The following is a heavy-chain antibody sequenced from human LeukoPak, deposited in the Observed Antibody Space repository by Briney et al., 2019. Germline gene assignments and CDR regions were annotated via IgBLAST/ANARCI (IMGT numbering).Heavy chain of an antibody. D-gene: IGHD2-21*01. CDR3: AKDYRIGYSDHFDY. CDR1: GFTFSSHA. Sequence: GGSLRLSCVGSGFTFSSHAMSWVRQAPEKGLEWVSGIYESGQTTHYADSVKGRFSISRDNSKNTLYLQMDSLRGEDTAIYYCAKDYRIGYSDHFDYWGQGALVTVST. CDR2: IYESGQTT. V-gene: IGHV3-23*01. J-gene: IGHJ4*02.